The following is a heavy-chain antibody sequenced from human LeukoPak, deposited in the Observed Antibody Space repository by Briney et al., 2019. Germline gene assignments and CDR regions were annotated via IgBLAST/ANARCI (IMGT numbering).Heavy chain of an antibody. V-gene: IGHV4-34*01. CDR2: INHSGST. D-gene: IGHD6-19*01. Sequence: PSETLSLTCAVYGGSFSGYYWSWIRQPPGKGLEWIGEINHSGSTNYNPSLKSRVTISVDTSKNQFSLKLSSVTAADTAVYYCARAPPVAAVAGPRLLLFDYWGQGTLVTVSS. J-gene: IGHJ4*02. CDR1: GGSFSGYY. CDR3: ARAPPVAAVAGPRLLLFDY.